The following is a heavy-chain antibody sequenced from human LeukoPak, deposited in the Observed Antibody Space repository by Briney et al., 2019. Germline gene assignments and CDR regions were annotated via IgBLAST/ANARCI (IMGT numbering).Heavy chain of an antibody. D-gene: IGHD6-19*01. Sequence: GGSLRLSCAASGFTFSSYEMNWVRQAPGKGLEWVAYSSYSGSIIYYADSVKGRFTISRDNSKNLLYLQMSSLRAEDTATYYCAGCRGWYMGAHFDYWGQGTLVTVSS. CDR3: AGCRGWYMGAHFDY. V-gene: IGHV3-48*03. CDR2: SSYSGSII. J-gene: IGHJ4*02. CDR1: GFTFSSYE.